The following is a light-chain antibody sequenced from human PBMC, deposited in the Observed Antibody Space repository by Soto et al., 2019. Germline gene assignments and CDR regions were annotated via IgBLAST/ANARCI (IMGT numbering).Light chain of an antibody. CDR1: QSLVNTDGNTY. CDR2: KVS. V-gene: IGKV2-30*01. CDR3: LQVTHWPWT. J-gene: IGKJ1*01. Sequence: EVVMTQSPLSLPVTLGQPASMSCRSSQSLVNTDGNTYVNWFHQRPGQSPRRLIYKVSNRDPGVPDRFSGSGSGTAFTLEITRREAEDFGVYYCLQVTHWPWTLGQGTKVDIK.